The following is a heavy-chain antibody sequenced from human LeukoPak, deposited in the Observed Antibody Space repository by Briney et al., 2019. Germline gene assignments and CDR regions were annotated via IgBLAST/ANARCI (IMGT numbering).Heavy chain of an antibody. CDR2: ISSSSSYI. CDR1: GFTFSSYS. Sequence: GRFLRLSCAASGFTFSSYSMNWVRQAPGKGLEWVSSISSSSSYIYYADSVKGRFTISRDNAKNSLYLQMNSLRAEDTAVYYCASPSSPSSSGPDAFDIWGQGTMVTVSS. D-gene: IGHD3-22*01. CDR3: ASPSSPSSSGPDAFDI. V-gene: IGHV3-21*01. J-gene: IGHJ3*02.